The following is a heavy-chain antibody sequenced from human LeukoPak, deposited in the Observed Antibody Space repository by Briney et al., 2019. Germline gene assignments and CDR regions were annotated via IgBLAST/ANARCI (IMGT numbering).Heavy chain of an antibody. D-gene: IGHD2-15*01. V-gene: IGHV4-61*01. CDR1: GGSVSSANYY. CDR2: IYRSGSA. J-gene: IGHJ5*02. Sequence: SETLSLTCTVSGGSVSSANYYWSWVRQTPGKGLEWIGYIYRSGSATYNPSLKTRVTILADTSNNQFSLKLNSVTAADAAVYYCARGIGSASRIDPWGQGMQVTVTS. CDR3: ARGIGSASRIDP.